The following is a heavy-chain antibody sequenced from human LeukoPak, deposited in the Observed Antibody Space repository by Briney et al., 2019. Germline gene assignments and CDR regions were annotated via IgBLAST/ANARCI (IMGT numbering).Heavy chain of an antibody. Sequence: PSETLSLTCTVSGGSISSSSFYWGWIRQPPGKGLEWIGTIFYSGSTYYNPSLKSRVTISVDKSKNQFSLELNSVTAADTAVYYCAVCSAGSCSAFDIWGQGTMVTVSS. J-gene: IGHJ3*02. CDR2: IFYSGST. CDR1: GGSISSSSFY. CDR3: AVCSAGSCSAFDI. V-gene: IGHV4-39*07. D-gene: IGHD2-15*01.